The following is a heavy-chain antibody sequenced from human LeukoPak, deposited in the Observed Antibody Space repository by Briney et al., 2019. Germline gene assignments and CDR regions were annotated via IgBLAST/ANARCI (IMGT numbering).Heavy chain of an antibody. CDR1: GGTFSSYA. CDR3: ARDAGNYCGGDCYSGLGNWFDP. Sequence: GASVKVSCKASGGTFSSYAISWVRQAPGQGLEWMGGIIPIFGTANYAQKFQGRVTITADESTSTAYMELSSLRSEDTAVYYCARDAGNYCGGDCYSGLGNWFDPWGQGTLVTVSS. J-gene: IGHJ5*02. V-gene: IGHV1-69*13. D-gene: IGHD2-21*02. CDR2: IIPIFGTA.